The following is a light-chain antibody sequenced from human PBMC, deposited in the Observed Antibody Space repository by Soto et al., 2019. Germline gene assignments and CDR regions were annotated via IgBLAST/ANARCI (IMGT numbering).Light chain of an antibody. CDR2: GAS. J-gene: IGKJ5*01. CDR1: QSVSSY. V-gene: IGKV3-11*01. CDR3: QQRSNWPPT. Sequence: EIVLTQSPATLSLSPGERATLSCRASQSVSSYLAWYQQKPGQAPRLLIYGASTRATGIPDRFSGSGSGTDFTLTISRLEPEDSAVYYCQQRSNWPPTFGQGTRLEI.